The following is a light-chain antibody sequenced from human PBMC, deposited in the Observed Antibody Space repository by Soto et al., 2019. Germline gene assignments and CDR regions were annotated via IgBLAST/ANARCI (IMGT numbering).Light chain of an antibody. Sequence: QSALTQPASVSWSPGQSITISCTGTSSDVGYYNLVSWYQHHPGKAPKLMIYDVSKRPSGVSNRFSGSKSGNTASLTISGLQAEDESDYYCCSYAGPSTRYVFGTGTQLTVL. CDR3: CSYAGPSTRYV. J-gene: IGLJ1*01. V-gene: IGLV2-23*02. CDR2: DVS. CDR1: SSDVGYYNL.